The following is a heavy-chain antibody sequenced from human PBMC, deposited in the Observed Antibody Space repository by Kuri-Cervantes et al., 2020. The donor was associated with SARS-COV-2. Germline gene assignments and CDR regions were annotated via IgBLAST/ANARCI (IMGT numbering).Heavy chain of an antibody. CDR3: ARVELWAVLNPFFDY. D-gene: IGHD5-18*01. CDR2: INTNSGGT. Sequence: TVSVSSVDSRYSFTGYFMHWVRPAPRQGLERRGWINTNSGGTNYEQKFQGRVTMTRNTSISTAYMELCMLRSDDTAVYYCARVELWAVLNPFFDYWGQGTLVTVSS. V-gene: IGHV1-2*02. J-gene: IGHJ4*02. CDR1: RYSFTGYF.